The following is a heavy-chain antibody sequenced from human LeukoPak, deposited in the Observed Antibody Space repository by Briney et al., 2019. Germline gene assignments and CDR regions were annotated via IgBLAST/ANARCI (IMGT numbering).Heavy chain of an antibody. V-gene: IGHV3-9*03. CDR1: GFTFDDYA. CDR2: ISWNSGRM. Sequence: GRSLRLSCAASGFTFDDYAMHWVRQAPGKGLEWVSSISWNSGRMDYADSVKGRFTISRDNAKNSLYLQMNSLRVEDMALYYCAKDVNYSPSGTFDYWGQGTLVTVSS. J-gene: IGHJ4*02. CDR3: AKDVNYSPSGTFDY. D-gene: IGHD3-10*01.